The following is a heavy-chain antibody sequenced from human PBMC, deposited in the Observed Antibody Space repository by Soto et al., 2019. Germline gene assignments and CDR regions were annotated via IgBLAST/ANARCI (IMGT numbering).Heavy chain of an antibody. J-gene: IGHJ4*02. V-gene: IGHV3-30*18. D-gene: IGHD1-1*01. CDR1: GFIFSSYG. Sequence: QVQLVESGGGVVQPGRSLRLSCAASGFIFSSYGMHWVRQAPGKGLEWVAVISYDGINKYYSDSVKGRFTISRDNSKNTLYLQINSLKAEDTAVYYCAKSVYNWNDGFFDYWGEGTLVTVSS. CDR3: AKSVYNWNDGFFDY. CDR2: ISYDGINK.